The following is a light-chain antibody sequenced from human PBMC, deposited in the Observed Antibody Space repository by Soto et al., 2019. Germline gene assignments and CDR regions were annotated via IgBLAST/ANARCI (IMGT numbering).Light chain of an antibody. J-gene: IGKJ1*01. V-gene: IGKV3-20*01. CDR3: QQYSDSPLT. CDR2: DAS. Sequence: EIVLTHSPDTLSLSPGERATLSCRASRSVTNNYLAWYQQRPGQAPRLVIYDASSRATGIPDRFSASGSGTDFTLTISRLEPEDFAVYYCQQYSDSPLTFGQGTKVDIK. CDR1: RSVTNNY.